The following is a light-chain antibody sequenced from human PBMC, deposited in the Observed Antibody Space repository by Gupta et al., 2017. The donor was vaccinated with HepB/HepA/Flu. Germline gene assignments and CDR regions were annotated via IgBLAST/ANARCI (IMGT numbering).Light chain of an antibody. V-gene: IGLV7-46*01. CDR1: TGAVTSGRY. J-gene: IGLJ2*01. CDR2: DTS. Sequence: QAVVTQEPSLTVSPGGTITLTCGPSTGAVTSGRYPYWFQQKPGQAHRTLIYDTSNKHSWTPARFSGSLLGGKAALTLSGAQPEDEADYYCLLSYSGAWVFGGGTKLTVL. CDR3: LLSYSGAWV.